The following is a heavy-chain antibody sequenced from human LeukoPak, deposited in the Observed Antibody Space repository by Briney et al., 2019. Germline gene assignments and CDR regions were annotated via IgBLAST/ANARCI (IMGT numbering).Heavy chain of an antibody. CDR3: ARLSNYHILTGTSWFDS. V-gene: IGHV4-59*08. J-gene: IGHJ5*01. CDR1: GGSISSDY. CDR2: IYYTGST. Sequence: SETLSLTCTVSGGSISSDYWSWIRQPPGKGLEWMGYIYYTGSTNHNPSLKSRVTISLDTSKTQFSLRLSSVTAADTAVYYCARLSNYHILTGTSWFDSWGQGILVTVSS. D-gene: IGHD3-9*01.